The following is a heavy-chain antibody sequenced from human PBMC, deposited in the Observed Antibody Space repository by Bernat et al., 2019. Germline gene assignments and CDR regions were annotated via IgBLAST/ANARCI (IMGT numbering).Heavy chain of an antibody. Sequence: EVQLVESGGGLVKPGGSLRLSCAASGFTFSSYSMNWVRQAPGKGLEWVSYISRSSSYIYYADSVKGRFTISRDNAKNSLYLQMNSLRAEDTAVYYCARAYGSSGTDYWGQGTLVTVSS. J-gene: IGHJ4*02. CDR3: ARAYGSSGTDY. CDR2: ISRSSSYI. D-gene: IGHD3-22*01. CDR1: GFTFSSYS. V-gene: IGHV3-21*01.